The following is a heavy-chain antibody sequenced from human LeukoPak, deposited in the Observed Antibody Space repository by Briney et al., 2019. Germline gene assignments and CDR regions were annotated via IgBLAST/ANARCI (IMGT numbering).Heavy chain of an antibody. V-gene: IGHV3-30*02. CDR1: GFTFSSYG. Sequence: GGSLRLSCAASGFTFSSYGMHWVRQAPGKGLEWVAFIRYDGSNKYYADSVKGRFTISRDNSKNPLYLQMTSLRAEDTAVYSCANLLGYCSSTSCPTPAYWGQGTLVTVSS. CDR2: IRYDGSNK. D-gene: IGHD2-2*01. CDR3: ANLLGYCSSTSCPTPAY. J-gene: IGHJ4*02.